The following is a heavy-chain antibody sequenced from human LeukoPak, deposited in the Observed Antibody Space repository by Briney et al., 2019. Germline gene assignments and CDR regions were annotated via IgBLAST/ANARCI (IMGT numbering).Heavy chain of an antibody. CDR1: GGSISSGGYY. CDR3: ARTPSWWELGHFDY. J-gene: IGHJ4*02. V-gene: IGHV4-30-2*01. D-gene: IGHD1-26*01. Sequence: PSQTLSLTCTVPGGSISSGGYYWSWIRQPPGKGLEWIGYIYHSGSTYYNPSLKSRVTISVDKSKNQFSLKLSSVTAADTAVYYCARTPSWWELGHFDYWGQGTLVTVSS. CDR2: IYHSGST.